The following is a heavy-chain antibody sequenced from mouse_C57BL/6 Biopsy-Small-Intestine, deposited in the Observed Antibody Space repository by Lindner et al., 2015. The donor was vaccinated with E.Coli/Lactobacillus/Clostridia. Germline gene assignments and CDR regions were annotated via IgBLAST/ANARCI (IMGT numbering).Heavy chain of an antibody. CDR1: GYSFSDHN. V-gene: IGHV1-39*01. J-gene: IGHJ4*01. D-gene: IGHD5-1*01. Sequence: VQLQESGPELVKPGASVKISCKASGYSFSDHNMNWVKQSNGKSLEWIGIINPNYGTTSFNQKFKGKATLTVDQSSSTAYMQLNSLTSEDSAVYYCAMSTYYVMDYWGQGTSVTVSS. CDR2: INPNYGTT. CDR3: AMSTYYVMDY.